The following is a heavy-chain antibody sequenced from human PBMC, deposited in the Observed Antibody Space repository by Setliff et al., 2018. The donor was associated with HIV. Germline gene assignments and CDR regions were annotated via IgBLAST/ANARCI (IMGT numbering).Heavy chain of an antibody. J-gene: IGHJ5*02. D-gene: IGHD3-10*01. CDR3: ARRIDNSGSFPDKNWFDT. Sequence: SETLSLTCTVSGGSISSYCWNWIRQPPGGGLEWVGFIFTSGSTKYNPSLQSRVTMSIDTSKNQFSLKLTSVTAADTAVYYCARRIDNSGSFPDKNWFDTWGRGSLVTVSS. CDR1: GGSISSYC. CDR2: IFTSGST. V-gene: IGHV4-4*09.